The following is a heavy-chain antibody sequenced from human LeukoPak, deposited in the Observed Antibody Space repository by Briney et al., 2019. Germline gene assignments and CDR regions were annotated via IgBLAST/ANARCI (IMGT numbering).Heavy chain of an antibody. CDR2: IYSGGST. D-gene: IGHD3-10*01. Sequence: GGSLRLSCAASGFTVSSNYMSWVRQAPGKGLEWVSVIYSGGSTYYADSVKGRFTISRDNSKNTLYLQMNSLRAEDTAVYYCAYGDYYYGMDVWGQGTTATVSS. J-gene: IGHJ6*02. CDR3: AYGDYYYGMDV. V-gene: IGHV3-53*01. CDR1: GFTVSSNY.